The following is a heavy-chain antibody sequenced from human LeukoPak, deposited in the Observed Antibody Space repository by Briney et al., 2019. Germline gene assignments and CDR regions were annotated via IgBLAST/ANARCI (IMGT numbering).Heavy chain of an antibody. Sequence: ASVKVSCKASGYTFTSFGFSWVRQAPGQGLEWMGWISAYNGNSNCARKFQGRVTMTTDTSTSTAYMELRSLRSDDTAVYYCARVIYGDHSYDYWGQGTLVTVSS. V-gene: IGHV1-18*01. J-gene: IGHJ4*02. CDR2: ISAYNGNS. D-gene: IGHD4-17*01. CDR3: ARVIYGDHSYDY. CDR1: GYTFTSFG.